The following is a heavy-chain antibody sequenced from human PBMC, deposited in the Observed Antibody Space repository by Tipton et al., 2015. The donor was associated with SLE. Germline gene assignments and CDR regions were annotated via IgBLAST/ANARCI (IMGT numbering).Heavy chain of an antibody. CDR1: GYSISSGYY. Sequence: TLSLTCTVSGYSISSGYYWGWIRQPPGKGLEWIGSIYHSGSTYYNPPLKSRVTISVDRSKNQFSLKLSSVTAADTAVYYCARGGDWFDPWGQGTLVTVSS. J-gene: IGHJ5*02. CDR3: ARGGDWFDP. CDR2: IYHSGST. D-gene: IGHD3-16*01. V-gene: IGHV4-38-2*02.